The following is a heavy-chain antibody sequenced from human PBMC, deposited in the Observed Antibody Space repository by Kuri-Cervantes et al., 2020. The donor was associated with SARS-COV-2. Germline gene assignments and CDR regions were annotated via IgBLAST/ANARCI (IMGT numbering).Heavy chain of an antibody. V-gene: IGHV3-30*04. J-gene: IGHJ4*02. D-gene: IGHD3-22*01. CDR2: ISYDGSNK. CDR1: GFTFSSYA. Sequence: GESLKISCAASGFTFSSYAMHWVRQAPGKGLEWVAVISYDGSNKYYADSVKGRFTISRDNSKNTLYLQMNSLRAEDTAVYYCARGLTITMIVVVEVGGADYWGQGTRVTGSS. CDR3: ARGLTITMIVVVEVGGADY.